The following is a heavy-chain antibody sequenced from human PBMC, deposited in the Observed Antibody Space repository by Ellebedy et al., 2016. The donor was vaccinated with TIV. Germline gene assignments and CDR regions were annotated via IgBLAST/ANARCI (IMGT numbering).Heavy chain of an antibody. CDR1: GYSFTSYW. V-gene: IGHV5-51*01. CDR2: IYPGDSDT. CDR3: ARHALVGATTPFDY. Sequence: GESLKISXKGSGYSFTSYWIGWVRQMPGKGLEWMGIIYPGDSDTRYSPSFQGQVTISAYKSFSTAYLQWSSLKASDTAMYYCARHALVGATTPFDYWGQGTLVTVSS. J-gene: IGHJ4*02. D-gene: IGHD1-26*01.